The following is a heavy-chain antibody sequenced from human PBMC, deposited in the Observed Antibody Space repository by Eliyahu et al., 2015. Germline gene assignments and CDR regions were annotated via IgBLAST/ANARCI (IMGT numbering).Heavy chain of an antibody. V-gene: IGHV4-39*01. CDR1: XVSIDTIFXS. CDR3: ARHLKFADILTTFDS. CDR2: ISSGATT. Sequence: QLQLQESGPGLVKPSETLSLSCSVXXVSIDTIFXSWAWIRQPPGKGLEWLGSISSGATTYHKPSLRSRVSISVDSPENQFSLKLNSVTAADTAVYYCARHLKFADILTTFDSWGQGILVTVSS. J-gene: IGHJ4*02. D-gene: IGHD3-9*01.